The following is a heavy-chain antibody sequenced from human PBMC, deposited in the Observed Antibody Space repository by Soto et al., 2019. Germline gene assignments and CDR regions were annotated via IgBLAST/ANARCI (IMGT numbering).Heavy chain of an antibody. CDR3: ARVSGRKNYSYYGMDV. J-gene: IGHJ6*02. CDR1: GFTFSSYA. V-gene: IGHV3-30-3*01. D-gene: IGHD6-19*01. Sequence: QVQLVESGGGVVQPGRSLRLSCAASGFTFSSYAMHWVRQAPGKGLEWVAVISYDGSNKYYADSVKGRFTISRDNSKNTLYLQMNSLRAEDTAVYYCARVSGRKNYSYYGMDVWGQGTTVTVSS. CDR2: ISYDGSNK.